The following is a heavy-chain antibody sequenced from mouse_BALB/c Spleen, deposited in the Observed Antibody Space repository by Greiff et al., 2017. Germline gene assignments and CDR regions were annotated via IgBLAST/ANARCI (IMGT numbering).Heavy chain of an antibody. CDR3: ARPLRRGYWYFDV. J-gene: IGHJ1*01. CDR2: ISIYYDNT. CDR1: GYTFTDYA. Sequence: VQLVESGPELVRPGESVKISCKGSGYTFTDYAMHWVKQSHAKSLEWIGVISIYYDNTNYNQKFKGKATMTVDKSSSTAYMELARLTSEDSAIYYCARPLRRGYWYFDVWGAGTTVTVSS. V-gene: IGHV1-67*01.